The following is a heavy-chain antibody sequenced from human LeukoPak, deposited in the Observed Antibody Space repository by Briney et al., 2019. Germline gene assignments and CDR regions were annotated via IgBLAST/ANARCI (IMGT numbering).Heavy chain of an antibody. V-gene: IGHV3-23*01. D-gene: IGHD3-10*01. Sequence: PGGSLRLSCAASGFTFSSYAMNWVRQAPGKGLEWVSSISGGAGGAAYADSVRGRFTMSRDNSKNTLYLQMNSLRAEDTAVYYCEKDGDYGSGSYYPHYWGQGTLVTVSS. CDR3: EKDGDYGSGSYYPHY. CDR2: ISGGAGGA. J-gene: IGHJ4*02. CDR1: GFTFSSYA.